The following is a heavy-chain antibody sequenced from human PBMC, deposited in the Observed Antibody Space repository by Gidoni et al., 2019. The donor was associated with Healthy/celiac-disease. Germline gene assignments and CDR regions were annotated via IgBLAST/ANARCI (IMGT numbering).Heavy chain of an antibody. D-gene: IGHD6-13*01. CDR2: ISWNSGSI. CDR1: GFPFDDYA. J-gene: IGHJ4*02. V-gene: IGHV3-9*01. Sequence: EVQLVESGGGFVQPGRSLSLSCAAPGFPFDDYAMHWVWQAPGKGLEGVSGISWNSGSIGYADSVKGRFTISRDNAKNSLYLQMNRLRAEDTALYYCAKARTAAGTGDYFDYWGQGTLVTVSS. CDR3: AKARTAAGTGDYFDY.